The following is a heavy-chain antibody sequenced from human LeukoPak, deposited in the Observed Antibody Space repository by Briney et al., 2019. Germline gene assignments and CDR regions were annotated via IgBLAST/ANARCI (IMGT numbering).Heavy chain of an antibody. J-gene: IGHJ4*02. D-gene: IGHD6-13*01. CDR3: AREMGSTWNAPIDY. Sequence: PGGSLRLSCAASGFTFKNYGMNWVRQAPGKGLEWISYVSDSGSTKYYADSVKGRFTISRDNDKNSLLLQMDSLRVEDTAIYYRAREMGSTWNAPIDYWGQGILVTVSS. CDR2: VSDSGSTK. CDR1: GFTFKNYG. V-gene: IGHV3-11*01.